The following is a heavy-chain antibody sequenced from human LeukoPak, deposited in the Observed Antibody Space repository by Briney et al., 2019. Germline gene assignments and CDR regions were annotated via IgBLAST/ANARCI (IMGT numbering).Heavy chain of an antibody. D-gene: IGHD6-13*01. Sequence: GGSLRLSCVASGFTFSSYSMNWVRQAPGKGLEWVSSISSSSSYIYYADSVKGRFTISRDNAKNSLYLQMNSLRAEDTAVYYCARDSKLAPYAFDIWGQGTMVTVSS. CDR1: GFTFSSYS. V-gene: IGHV3-21*01. CDR2: ISSSSSYI. J-gene: IGHJ3*02. CDR3: ARDSKLAPYAFDI.